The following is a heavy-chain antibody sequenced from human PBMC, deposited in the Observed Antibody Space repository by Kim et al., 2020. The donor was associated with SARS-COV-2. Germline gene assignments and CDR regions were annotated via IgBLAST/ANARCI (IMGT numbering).Heavy chain of an antibody. CDR3: ARDYYASGSYGWFDP. V-gene: IGHV4-39*07. J-gene: IGHJ5*02. D-gene: IGHD3-10*01. CDR2: TYYSGST. Sequence: SETLSLTCTVYGGSISNSRYYWGWIRQPPGKGLEWIGSTYYSGSTHYNSSLKSRVTISVDTSNNQFSLRVNSVTAADTAVYYCARDYYASGSYGWFDPWGQGTLVTVSS. CDR1: GGSISNSRYY.